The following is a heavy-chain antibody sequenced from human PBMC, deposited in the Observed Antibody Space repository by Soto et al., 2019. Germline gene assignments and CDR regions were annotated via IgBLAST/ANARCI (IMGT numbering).Heavy chain of an antibody. J-gene: IGHJ6*02. CDR3: ARVSGHNTGYYSVYFMDV. V-gene: IGHV4-30-4*01. D-gene: IGHD3-22*01. CDR1: GGSISSGDYY. CDR2: IYYTGST. Sequence: SETLSLTCTVSGGSISSGDYYWSWIRQPPGKGLEWIGYIYYTGSTFYSPSLKSRVTISLDTSENHFSLDMNSVTAADTAVYFCARVSGHNTGYYSVYFMDVWGQGTTVIVSS.